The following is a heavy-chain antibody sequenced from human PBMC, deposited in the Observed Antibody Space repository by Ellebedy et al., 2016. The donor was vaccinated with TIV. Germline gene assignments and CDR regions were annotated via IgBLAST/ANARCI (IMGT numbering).Heavy chain of an antibody. V-gene: IGHV4-39*01. CDR1: GDSISSSSYF. J-gene: IGHJ4*02. CDR3: ARPLRSTVTTSIYFDY. CDR2: IYYSGST. D-gene: IGHD4-17*01. Sequence: SETLSLTXSVSGDSISSSSYFWGWIRQPPGKGLDWIGIIYYSGSTYYNPSLNSRVTISIDTSTNQFSLNLSSVTAADTAVYYCARPLRSTVTTSIYFDYWGQGTLVTVSS.